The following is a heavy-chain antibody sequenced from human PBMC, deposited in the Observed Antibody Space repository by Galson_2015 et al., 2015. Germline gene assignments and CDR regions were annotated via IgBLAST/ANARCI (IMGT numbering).Heavy chain of an antibody. D-gene: IGHD6-19*01. J-gene: IGHJ4*02. V-gene: IGHV4-59*01. CDR2: IHYNGRT. CDR3: ARLPDISGRPFDY. CDR1: GDPMNDYY. Sequence: TLSLTCTVSGDPMNDYYWTWIRQSPGKGLEWLGYIHYNGRTNYNPSLRSRVTMSVDTSRSQLSLKLTSVTAADTAVYYCARLPDISGRPFDYWSQGTLVTVSS.